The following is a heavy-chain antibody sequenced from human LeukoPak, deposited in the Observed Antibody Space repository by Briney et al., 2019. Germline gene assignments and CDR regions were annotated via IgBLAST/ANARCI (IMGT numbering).Heavy chain of an antibody. Sequence: GSSVKVSCKASGGTFSSYAISWVRQAPGQGLEWMGRIIPILGIANYAQKFQGRVTITADKSTSTAYMELSSLRSEDTAVYYCARTDWEGIAGSYYFDYWGQGTLVTVSS. J-gene: IGHJ4*02. CDR3: ARTDWEGIAGSYYFDY. CDR1: GGTFSSYA. V-gene: IGHV1-69*04. D-gene: IGHD6-13*01. CDR2: IIPILGIA.